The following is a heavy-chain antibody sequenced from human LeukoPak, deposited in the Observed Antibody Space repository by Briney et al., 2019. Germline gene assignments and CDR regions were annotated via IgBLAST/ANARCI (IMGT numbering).Heavy chain of an antibody. CDR2: NDYSGST. CDR1: GGPISTHY. CDR3: ARGATFRGTYYMDV. Sequence: PSGTLSLTCIVSGGPISTHYWSWSRQPPGKGLEWIGYNDYSGSTNYNPSLKSRVTISVDTSKNQFSLKLNSVTAADTAVYYCARGATFRGTYYMDVWGKGTTVTVSS. V-gene: IGHV4-59*11. J-gene: IGHJ6*03. D-gene: IGHD3-10*01.